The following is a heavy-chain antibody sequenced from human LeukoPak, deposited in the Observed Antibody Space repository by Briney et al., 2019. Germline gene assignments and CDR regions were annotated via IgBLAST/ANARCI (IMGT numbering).Heavy chain of an antibody. CDR2: INPNSGGT. J-gene: IGHJ4*02. D-gene: IGHD6-19*01. CDR3: ARDLSASVADFDY. Sequence: GASVKVSCKASGYTFTGYNMHWVRQAPGQGLEWMGRINPNSGGTNYAQRFQGRVTMTRDTSINTAYMELSRLGSDDTAVYYCARDLSASVADFDYWGQGTLVTVSS. CDR1: GYTFTGYN. V-gene: IGHV1-2*06.